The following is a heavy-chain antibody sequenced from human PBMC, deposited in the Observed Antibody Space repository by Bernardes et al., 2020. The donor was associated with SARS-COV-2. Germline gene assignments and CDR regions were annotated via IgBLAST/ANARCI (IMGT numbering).Heavy chain of an antibody. V-gene: IGHV1-8*02. CDR1: GYTFTTYD. CDR2: MNPDSANT. D-gene: IGHD6-19*01. J-gene: IGHJ5*02. CDR3: ARGPIGVAGNRVFDWFDP. Sequence: ASVKVSCKASGYTFTTYDINWVRQATGQGLEWMGWMNPDSANTGYAQKFQGRVSMTRNTSISTAYMELSSLRSEDTAVYYCARGPIGVAGNRVFDWFDPWGQGTLVTVSS.